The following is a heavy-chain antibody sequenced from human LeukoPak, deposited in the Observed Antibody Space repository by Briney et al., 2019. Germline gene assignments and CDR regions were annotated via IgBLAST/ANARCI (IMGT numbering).Heavy chain of an antibody. J-gene: IGHJ4*02. CDR2: ISGSGGST. Sequence: PGGSLRLSCAASGFTFSSYAMSWVLQAPGKGLEWVSAISGSGGSTYYADSVKGRFTISRDNSKNTLYLQMNSLRAEDTAVYYCAKDRNSVLLWFGELLSDPGFDYWGQGTLVTVSS. V-gene: IGHV3-23*01. CDR3: AKDRNSVLLWFGELLSDPGFDY. D-gene: IGHD3-10*01. CDR1: GFTFSSYA.